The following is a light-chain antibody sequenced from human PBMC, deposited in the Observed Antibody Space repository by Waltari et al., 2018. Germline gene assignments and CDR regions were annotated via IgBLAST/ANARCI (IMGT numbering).Light chain of an antibody. CDR1: SGDVGGYNV. V-gene: IGLV2-23*01. CDR3: YSYAGSSTWV. J-gene: IGLJ3*02. Sequence: QSALTQPASVSGSPGQSITISCPGTSGDVGGYNVVSWYQRHPGKVPKLIIYEGSTRPSGISDRCSGSKSGTTASLTISGLQTEDEAEYYCYSYAGSSTWVFGGGTQLTVV. CDR2: EGS.